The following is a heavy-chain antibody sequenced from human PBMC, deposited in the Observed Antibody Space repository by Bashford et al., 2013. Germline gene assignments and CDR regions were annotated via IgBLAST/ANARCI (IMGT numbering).Heavy chain of an antibody. D-gene: IGHD4-23*01. J-gene: IGHJ5*02. CDR1: GDSVGSGTYY. V-gene: IGHV4-61*01. CDR2: IYYNGRT. CDR3: ASWGNXNWFDP. Sequence: SSETLSLTCTVSGDSVGSGTYYWSWIRQPPGKGLEWIGYIYYNGRTKYNPSLKSRGTISVDTSKNQFSLKLSSVTAADTAVYYCASWGNXNWFDPGAREPWSPSPQ.